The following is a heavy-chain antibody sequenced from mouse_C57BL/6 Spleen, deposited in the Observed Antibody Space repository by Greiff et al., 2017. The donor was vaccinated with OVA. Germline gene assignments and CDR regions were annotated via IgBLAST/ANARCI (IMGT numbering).Heavy chain of an antibody. Sequence: QVHVKQSGPELVKPGASVKISCKASGYSFTSYYIHWVKQRPGQGLEWIGWIYPGSGNTKYNEKFKGKATLTADTSSSTAYMQLSSLTSEDSAVYYCARFTTVVATDYWGQGTTLTVSS. J-gene: IGHJ2*01. CDR3: ARFTTVVATDY. CDR2: IYPGSGNT. D-gene: IGHD1-1*01. CDR1: GYSFTSYY. V-gene: IGHV1-66*01.